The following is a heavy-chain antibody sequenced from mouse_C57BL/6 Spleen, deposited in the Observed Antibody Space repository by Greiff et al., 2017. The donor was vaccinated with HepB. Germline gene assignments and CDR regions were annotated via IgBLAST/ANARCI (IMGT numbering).Heavy chain of an antibody. J-gene: IGHJ1*03. CDR1: GYTFTDYN. CDR2: INPNNGGT. D-gene: IGHD1-1*01. Sequence: EVKLMESGPELVKPGASVKMSCKASGYTFTDYNMHWVKQSHGKSLEWIGYINPNNGGTSYNQKFKGKATLTVNKSSSTAYMELRSLTSEDSAVYYCARTLLRDWYFDVWGTGTTVTVSS. V-gene: IGHV1-22*01. CDR3: ARTLLRDWYFDV.